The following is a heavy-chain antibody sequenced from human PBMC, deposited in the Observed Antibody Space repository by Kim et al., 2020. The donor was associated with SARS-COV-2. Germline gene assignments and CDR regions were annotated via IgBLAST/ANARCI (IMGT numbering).Heavy chain of an antibody. V-gene: IGHV4-59*11. CDR3: ARVGSGWSEYFDY. D-gene: IGHD6-19*01. CDR1: GGSISSHY. Sequence: SETLSLTCTVSGGSISSHYWSWIRQPPGKGLEWIGYIYYSGSTNYNPSLESRVTILVDTSKSPFSLKLSSVTTADTAVYYCARVGSGWSEYFDYWGQGILVTVSS. CDR2: IYYSGST. J-gene: IGHJ4*02.